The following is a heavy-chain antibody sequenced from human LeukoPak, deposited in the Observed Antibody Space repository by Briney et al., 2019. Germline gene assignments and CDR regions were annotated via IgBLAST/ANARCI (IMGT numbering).Heavy chain of an antibody. J-gene: IGHJ6*03. V-gene: IGHV1-18*01. Sequence: ASVKVSCKASGYTFTSYGIGWVRQAPGQGLEWMGWISAYNGNTNYAQRFQGRVTMTRDTSISTAYMELSRLRSDDTAVYYCARVSCSSTSCYYYYYMDVWGKGTTVTVSS. D-gene: IGHD2-2*01. CDR2: ISAYNGNT. CDR1: GYTFTSYG. CDR3: ARVSCSSTSCYYYYYMDV.